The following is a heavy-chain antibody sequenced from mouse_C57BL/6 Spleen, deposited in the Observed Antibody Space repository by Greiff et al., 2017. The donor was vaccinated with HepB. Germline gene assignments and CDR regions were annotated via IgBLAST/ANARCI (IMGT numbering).Heavy chain of an antibody. CDR1: GYTFTSYW. D-gene: IGHD1-1*01. CDR2: IYPGSGST. CDR3: ARGGSAGCSPYAMDY. V-gene: IGHV1-55*01. J-gene: IGHJ4*01. Sequence: QVQLQQPGAELVKPGASVKMSCKASGYTFTSYWLTWVKQRPGQGLEWIGDIYPGSGSTNYNEKFKSKATLTVDTSSSTAYMQLSSLTSEDSAVYYCARGGSAGCSPYAMDYWGQGTSVTVSS.